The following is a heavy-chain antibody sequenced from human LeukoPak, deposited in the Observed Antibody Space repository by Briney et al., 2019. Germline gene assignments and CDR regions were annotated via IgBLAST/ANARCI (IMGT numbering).Heavy chain of an antibody. V-gene: IGHV1-18*01. CDR1: GYTFTSYG. D-gene: IGHD2-15*01. J-gene: IGHJ4*02. CDR3: ARGELGYCSGGSCYAYYFDY. Sequence: GASVKVSCKASGYTFTSYGISWVRQAPGQGLEWMGWISAYNGNTNYAQKLQGRVTMTTDTSTSTAYMELRSLRSDDTAVYYCARGELGYCSGGSCYAYYFDYWGQGTLVTVSS. CDR2: ISAYNGNT.